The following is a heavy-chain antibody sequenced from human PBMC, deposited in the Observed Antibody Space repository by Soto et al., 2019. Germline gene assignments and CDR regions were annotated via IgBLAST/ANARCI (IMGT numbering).Heavy chain of an antibody. V-gene: IGHV4-34*01. D-gene: IGHD2-15*01. CDR1: GGSISGYY. CDR3: ARNGGRVVEVAGAYFDY. CDR2: INHSGST. J-gene: IGHJ4*02. Sequence: SETLSLTCALYGGSISGYYWSWIRQPPGKGLEWIGEINHSGSTNYNPSLKSRVTMSVDTSKNQFSLKLTSLTAADTAVYYCARNGGRVVEVAGAYFDYWGQGSLVTVSS.